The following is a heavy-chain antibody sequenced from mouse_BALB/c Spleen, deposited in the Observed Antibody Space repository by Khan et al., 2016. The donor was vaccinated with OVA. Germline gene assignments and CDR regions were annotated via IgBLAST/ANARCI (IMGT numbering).Heavy chain of an antibody. D-gene: IGHD2-14*01. J-gene: IGHJ3*01. V-gene: IGHV3-8*02. CDR2: IIYTGYT. Sequence: EVQLQESGPSLVKPSQTLSLTCSVTGDSITTGYWNWIRNSPGNKLEYMGYIIYTGYTYYNPSLKSRISITRHTSNNQYYLQLNSVTDEDTAYYYGARSTYGYGFVYWGQGTLVTVSA. CDR3: ARSTYGYGFVY. CDR1: GDSITTGY.